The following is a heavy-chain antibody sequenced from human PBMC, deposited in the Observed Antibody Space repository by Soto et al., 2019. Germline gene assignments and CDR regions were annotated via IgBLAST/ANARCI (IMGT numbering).Heavy chain of an antibody. J-gene: IGHJ4*02. CDR2: ISNYDNT. D-gene: IGHD2-8*01. CDR3: TLYDALVFDF. V-gene: IGHV3-21*01. CDR1: GFTVNTCK. Sequence: GGSLRLSCAASGFTVNTCKMNWVRQAPGKGLEWVSSISNYDNTAYADSVKGRFTVSRDNDKNSLFMQMNSLRAEDTAVYYCTLYDALVFDFWGQGALVTVSS.